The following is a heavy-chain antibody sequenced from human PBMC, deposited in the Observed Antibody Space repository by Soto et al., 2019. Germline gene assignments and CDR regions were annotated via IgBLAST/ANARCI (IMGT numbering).Heavy chain of an antibody. CDR3: ARKLVYYDILTGYYQRGDAFDI. Sequence: QVQLVQSGAEVKKPGASVKVSCKASGYTFTSYDINWVRQATGQGLEWMGWMNPNSGNTGYAQKFQGRVTKPRKTSKNTAYMQLSSLRSEDTAVYYCARKLVYYDILTGYYQRGDAFDIWGQGTMVTVSS. D-gene: IGHD3-9*01. V-gene: IGHV1-8*01. J-gene: IGHJ3*02. CDR1: GYTFTSYD. CDR2: MNPNSGNT.